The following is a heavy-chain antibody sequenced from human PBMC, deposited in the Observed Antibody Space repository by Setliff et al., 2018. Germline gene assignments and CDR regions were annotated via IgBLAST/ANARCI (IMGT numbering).Heavy chain of an antibody. V-gene: IGHV1-18*01. J-gene: IGHJ3*02. D-gene: IGHD2-15*01. CDR3: AISSLSICSGGSCPNASDI. Sequence: ASVKVSCKGSGYTLSSYGISWVRQAPGQGLEWMGWISPYNGVTNYAQRFQGRVTMTTDTSTSAAYMELRSLRSDDTAVYYCAISSLSICSGGSCPNASDIWGQGTMVTVS. CDR1: GYTLSSYG. CDR2: ISPYNGVT.